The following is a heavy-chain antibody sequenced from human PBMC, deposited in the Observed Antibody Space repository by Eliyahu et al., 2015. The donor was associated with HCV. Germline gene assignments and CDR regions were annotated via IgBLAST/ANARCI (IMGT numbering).Heavy chain of an antibody. D-gene: IGHD3-22*01. Sequence: APGKGXEWVSLISGRSSYIYYTDSLKGRFTISRDNAKNSLYLQMNSLRAEDTAVYYCARAGFYSDSSDFDFGDDAFDIWGQGTMVTVSS. V-gene: IGHV3-21*01. J-gene: IGHJ3*02. CDR3: ARAGFYSDSSDFDFGDDAFDI. CDR2: ISGRSSYI.